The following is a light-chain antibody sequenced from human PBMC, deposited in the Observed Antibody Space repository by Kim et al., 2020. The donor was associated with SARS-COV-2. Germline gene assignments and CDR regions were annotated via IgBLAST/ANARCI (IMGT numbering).Light chain of an antibody. CDR3: QVWDRSSDDIVV. Sequence: SYELTQPPSVSVSPGKTAKITCGGNNVGNKIVHWYQQKPGQAPVLVIYYNSVRPSGIPERLSGSNSGNTATLTISRVDAGDEADYYCQVWDRSSDDIVVFGGGTQLTVL. CDR1: NVGNKI. CDR2: YNS. V-gene: IGLV3-21*04. J-gene: IGLJ2*01.